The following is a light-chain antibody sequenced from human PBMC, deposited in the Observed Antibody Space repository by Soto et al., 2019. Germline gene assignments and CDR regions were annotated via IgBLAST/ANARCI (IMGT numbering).Light chain of an antibody. CDR3: ATWDDGLSGVL. CDR2: KSD. J-gene: IGLJ2*01. Sequence: QSVLTQPPSASGTPGQRVSITCSGSDSYIGSNSVHWYQQVPGMAPKLLVYKSDQRPSGVPDRFSGSKSVTSASLAISGLRAEDEAEYYCATWDDGLSGVLFGGGTKLTVL. CDR1: DSYIGSNS. V-gene: IGLV1-47*01.